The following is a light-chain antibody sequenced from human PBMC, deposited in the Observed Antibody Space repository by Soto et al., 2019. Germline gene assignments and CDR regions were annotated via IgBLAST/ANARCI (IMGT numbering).Light chain of an antibody. J-gene: IGLJ2*01. CDR1: SSDVGGYDY. Sequence: QSVLTQPPSASGSPGQSVTISCTGTSSDVGGYDYVSWYQQHPGKAPKLMIYDVSKRPSWVPNRFSGSKSGNTASLTVSGLQAEDEADYYCSSYAGNNNVIFGGGTKVTVL. V-gene: IGLV2-8*01. CDR2: DVS. CDR3: SSYAGNNNVI.